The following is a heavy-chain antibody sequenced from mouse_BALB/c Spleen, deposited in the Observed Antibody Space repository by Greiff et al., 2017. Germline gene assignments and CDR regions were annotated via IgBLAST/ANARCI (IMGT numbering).Heavy chain of an antibody. CDR3: ALDGWFAY. J-gene: IGHJ3*01. CDR1: GFNIKDTY. CDR2: IDPANGNT. Sequence: EVQLQESGAELVKPGASVKLSCTASGFNIKDTYMHWVKQRPEQGLEWIGRIDPANGNTKYDPKFQGKATITADTSSNTAYLQLSILTSEDTAVYYCALDGWFAYWGQGTLVTVSA. V-gene: IGHV14-3*02.